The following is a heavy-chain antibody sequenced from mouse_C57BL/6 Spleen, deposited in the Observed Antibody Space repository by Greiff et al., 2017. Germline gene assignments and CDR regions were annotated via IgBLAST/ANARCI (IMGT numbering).Heavy chain of an antibody. CDR2: IYPGDGDT. V-gene: IGHV1-82*01. Sequence: QVQLKESGPELVKPGASVKISCKASGYAFSSSWMNWVKQRPGKGLEWIGRIYPGDGDTNYNGKFKGKATLTAAKSSSTAYMQLSILTSEVSAVYFGAKGEDYGSPAWFAYWGQGTLVTVSA. CDR3: AKGEDYGSPAWFAY. J-gene: IGHJ3*01. CDR1: GYAFSSSW. D-gene: IGHD1-1*01.